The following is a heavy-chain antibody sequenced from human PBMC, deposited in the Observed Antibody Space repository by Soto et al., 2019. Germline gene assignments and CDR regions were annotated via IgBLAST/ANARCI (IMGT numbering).Heavy chain of an antibody. D-gene: IGHD2-15*01. J-gene: IGHJ1*01. CDR2: IIPIFGTA. CDR3: ASGGPSVVVVAAIDEYFPH. CDR1: GGTFSSYA. Sequence: QVQLVQSGAEVKKPGSSVKVSCKASGGTFSSYAISWVRQAPGQGLEWMGGIIPIFGTANYAQTFQGRVTIPADESTSTAYMELSRLRAEDTAVYYCASGGPSVVVVAAIDEYFPHWGQGNLVTVSS. V-gene: IGHV1-69*01.